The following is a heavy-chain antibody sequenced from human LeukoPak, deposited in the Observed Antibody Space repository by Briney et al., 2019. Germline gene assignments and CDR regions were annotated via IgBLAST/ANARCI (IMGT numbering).Heavy chain of an antibody. Sequence: SETLSLTCTVSGGSISSSLYHWGWIRQSPGKNLEWLGSIYYTGTTHYNPSLKSRVTISVDTSKNQFSLKLSSVTAADTAVYYCARPDLYDSTGDYWGQGTLVTVSS. V-gene: IGHV4-39*07. J-gene: IGHJ4*02. CDR1: GGSISSSLYH. D-gene: IGHD3-22*01. CDR2: IYYTGTT. CDR3: ARPDLYDSTGDY.